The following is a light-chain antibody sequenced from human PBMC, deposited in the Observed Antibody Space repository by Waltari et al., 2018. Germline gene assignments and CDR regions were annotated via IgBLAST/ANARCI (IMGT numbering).Light chain of an antibody. CDR2: WAS. J-gene: IGKJ4*01. V-gene: IGKV4-1*01. CDR1: QSVLYSSANKSY. Sequence: DIVMTQSPDSLAVSLGERATLNCKSSQSVLYSSANKSYLNWYQQKPGQPPKLLIYWASTRESGVPDRISGAGSGTDFTLTISSLQSEDVAVYYCQQYYSTPLTFGGGTKVEIK. CDR3: QQYYSTPLT.